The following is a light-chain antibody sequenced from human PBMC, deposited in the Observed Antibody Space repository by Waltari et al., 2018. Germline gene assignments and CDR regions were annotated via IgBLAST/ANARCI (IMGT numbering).Light chain of an antibody. CDR3: CSYAGSYTWV. V-gene: IGLV2-11*01. Sequence: QSALTQPRSVSGSPGQSVTISCTGTSSVVGGYNYVSWYQQHPGKAPKFMIYDVDKRPSGVPDRFSGSKSGNTASLTISGLQAEDEADYYCCSYAGSYTWVFGGGTKLTVL. CDR1: SSVVGGYNY. J-gene: IGLJ3*02. CDR2: DVD.